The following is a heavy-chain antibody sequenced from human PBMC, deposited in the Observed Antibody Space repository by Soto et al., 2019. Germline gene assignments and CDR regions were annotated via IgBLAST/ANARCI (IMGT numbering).Heavy chain of an antibody. D-gene: IGHD5-18*01. CDR1: GFTFSSYA. Sequence: GGSLRLSCAASGFTFSSYAMSWVRQAPGKGLEWVSAISGSGGSTYYADSVKGRFTISRDNSKNTLYLQMNSLRAEDTAVYYCAKDQGYSYGYEPFDYWGQGTLVTVSS. CDR3: AKDQGYSYGYEPFDY. V-gene: IGHV3-23*01. CDR2: ISGSGGST. J-gene: IGHJ4*02.